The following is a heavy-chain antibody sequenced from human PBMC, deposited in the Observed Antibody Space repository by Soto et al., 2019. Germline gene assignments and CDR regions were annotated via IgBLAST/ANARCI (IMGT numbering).Heavy chain of an antibody. CDR3: ARGGRDTYSTGWYRKPNNWFDP. V-gene: IGHV4-31*03. CDR1: SGSISSGGYY. CDR2: IYYSGSA. Sequence: SETLSLTCTVSSGSISSGGYYWSCIRQHPGKGLEWIGYIYYSGSAYYNPSLKSRVTISLDTSKNQFFLKLSSVTAADTTVDFCARGGRDTYSTGWYRKPNNWFDPWGRGTLVTVSS. J-gene: IGHJ5*02. D-gene: IGHD6-13*01.